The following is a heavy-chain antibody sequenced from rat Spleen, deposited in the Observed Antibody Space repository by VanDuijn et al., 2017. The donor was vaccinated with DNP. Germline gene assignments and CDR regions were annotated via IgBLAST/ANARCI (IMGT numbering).Heavy chain of an antibody. J-gene: IGHJ2*01. Sequence: EVQLVESGGGLVQPGRSLKLSCVASGFTFSDEYMAWVRQAPKKGLEWVASISYEGSSTYYGGSVKGRFTISRDNAKNTLYLQMNILRSDDTATYYCARDIEGYWGQGVMVTVSP. CDR3: ARDIEGY. CDR1: GFTFSDEY. CDR2: ISYEGSST. V-gene: IGHV5-22*01. D-gene: IGHD2-7*01.